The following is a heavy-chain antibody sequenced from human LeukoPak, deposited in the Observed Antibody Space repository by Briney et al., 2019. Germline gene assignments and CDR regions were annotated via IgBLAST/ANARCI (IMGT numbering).Heavy chain of an antibody. CDR2: IYYSGST. J-gene: IGHJ6*02. D-gene: IGHD2-2*01. CDR3: AREAIVVVPAAMLSSWYYGMDV. Sequence: PSETLSLTCTVSGGPISSGDYYWSWIRQPPGKGLEWIGYIYYSGSTYYNPSLKSRVTISVDTSKNQFSLKLSSVTAADTAVYYCAREAIVVVPAAMLSSWYYGMDVWGQGTTVTVSS. V-gene: IGHV4-30-4*01. CDR1: GGPISSGDYY.